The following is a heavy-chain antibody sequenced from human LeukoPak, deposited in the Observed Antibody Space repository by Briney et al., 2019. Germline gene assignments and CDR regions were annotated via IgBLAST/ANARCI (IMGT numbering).Heavy chain of an antibody. CDR2: IYYSGST. CDR3: ARFVSLRFGESYNWFDP. D-gene: IGHD3-10*01. CDR1: GGSISSYY. V-gene: IGHV4-59*01. J-gene: IGHJ5*02. Sequence: SETLSLTCTVSGGSISSYYWSWIRQPPGKGLEWIGYIYYSGSTNYNPSLKSRVTISVDTFKNQFSLKLSSVTAADTAVYYCARFVSLRFGESYNWFDPWGQGTLVTVSS.